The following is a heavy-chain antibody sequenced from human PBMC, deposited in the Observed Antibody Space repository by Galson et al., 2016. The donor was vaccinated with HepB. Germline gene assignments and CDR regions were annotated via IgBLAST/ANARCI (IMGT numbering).Heavy chain of an antibody. Sequence: SLRLSCAASGFRFSDYAMSWVRQSRGKGLEWVSAISGGGDSTYYADSVKGRFTISRDNSRNTHYLQMNSLRAEDTAVYYCASRPRGHIGPPFDYWGQGTLVAVSS. CDR3: ASRPRGHIGPPFDY. CDR1: GFRFSDYA. V-gene: IGHV3-23*01. D-gene: IGHD2-21*01. CDR2: ISGGGDST. J-gene: IGHJ4*02.